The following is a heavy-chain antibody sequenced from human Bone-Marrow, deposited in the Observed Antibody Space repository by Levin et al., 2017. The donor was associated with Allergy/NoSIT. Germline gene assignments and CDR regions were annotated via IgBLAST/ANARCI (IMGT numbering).Heavy chain of an antibody. Sequence: GGSLRLSCVASGFTFSDTWLGWVRQAPGKGLEWVGRIKRIREGGTTDYAAPVKGRFTISRDDTKNTLYLQMNSLITEDTAVYYCIWDYYLDYKNWGQGTLVSVSS. CDR1: GFTFSDTW. D-gene: IGHD3-22*01. CDR3: IWDYYLDYKN. CDR2: IKRIREGGTT. V-gene: IGHV3-15*01. J-gene: IGHJ4*02.